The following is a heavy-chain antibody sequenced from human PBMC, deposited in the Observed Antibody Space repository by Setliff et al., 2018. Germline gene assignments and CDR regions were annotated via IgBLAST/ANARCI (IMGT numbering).Heavy chain of an antibody. D-gene: IGHD3-10*01. Sequence: SETLSLTCIVSGGSVSSSAYYWAWIRRSPGKGLEWLGSIYYSGSTSYNLSLKSRLSISVDTSKNQFSLTLNFVTAADTAVYYCARHVGTRSRGYNYYYYFMDVWGKGTTVTVSS. V-gene: IGHV4-39*01. J-gene: IGHJ6*03. CDR2: IYYSGST. CDR3: ARHVGTRSRGYNYYYYFMDV. CDR1: GGSVSSSAYY.